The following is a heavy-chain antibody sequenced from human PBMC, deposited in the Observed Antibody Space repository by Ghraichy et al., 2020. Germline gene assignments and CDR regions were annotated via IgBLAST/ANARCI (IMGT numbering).Heavy chain of an antibody. CDR2: IYYTGNT. V-gene: IGHV4-59*01. CDR1: GGSISSYY. J-gene: IGHJ4*02. CDR3: ARSAYSGNSVFFTFDY. Sequence: SQTLSLTCTISGGSISSYYWNWIRQPPGKGLEWLGYIYYTGNTNYNPSLKSRVTISVDTSKNQFSLKLKSVTAADTAVYYCARSAYSGNSVFFTFDYWGQGTLVTVSS. D-gene: IGHD4-23*01.